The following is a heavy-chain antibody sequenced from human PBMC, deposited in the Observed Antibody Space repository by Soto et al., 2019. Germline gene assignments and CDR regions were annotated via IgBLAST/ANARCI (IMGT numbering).Heavy chain of an antibody. D-gene: IGHD1-7*01. CDR1: GYTFTSYG. Sequence: QVQLVQSGAEVKKPGASVKVSCKASGYTFTSYGISWVRQAPGQGLEWVGWINPYNGNTNYAQKLQGRVTMTTDTSTSTAYMELRSLRSDDTAVYYCARDLGYNWNYWGAFDIWGQGTMVTVSS. CDR2: INPYNGNT. V-gene: IGHV1-18*04. J-gene: IGHJ3*02. CDR3: ARDLGYNWNYWGAFDI.